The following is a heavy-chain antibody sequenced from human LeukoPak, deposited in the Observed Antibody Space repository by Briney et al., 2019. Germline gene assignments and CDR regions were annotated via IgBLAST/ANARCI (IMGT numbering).Heavy chain of an antibody. CDR2: ISAYNGNT. Sequence: ASVKVSCKASGYTFTSYGISWVRQAPGQGLEWMGWISAYNGNTNYAQELQGRVTMTTDTSTSTAYMELRSLRSDDTAVYYCARSEYSGNWFDPWGQGTLVTVSS. CDR1: GYTFTSYG. J-gene: IGHJ5*02. D-gene: IGHD1-14*01. CDR3: ARSEYSGNWFDP. V-gene: IGHV1-18*01.